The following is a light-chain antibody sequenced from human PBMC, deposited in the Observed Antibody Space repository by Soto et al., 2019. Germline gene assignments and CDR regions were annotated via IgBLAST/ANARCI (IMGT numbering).Light chain of an antibody. CDR2: AAS. V-gene: IGKV1-39*01. J-gene: IGKJ5*01. Sequence: DIQMTQSPSSLSASVGDRVTIACRASQISSSYLNWYQQKPGKAPKLLIYAASSLQSGVPSRFSGSGSGTDFTLTISSLQPEDFATYYCQQSYRTPLTFGQGTRLEIK. CDR3: QQSYRTPLT. CDR1: QISSSY.